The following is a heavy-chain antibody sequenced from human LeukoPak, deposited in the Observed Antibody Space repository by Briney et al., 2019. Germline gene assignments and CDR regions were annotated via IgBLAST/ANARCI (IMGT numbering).Heavy chain of an antibody. D-gene: IGHD3-22*01. Sequence: GGSLRLSCAASGFTFDDCAMHWVRQAPGKGLEWVSGISWNSGSIGYADSVKGRFTISRDNAKNSLYLQMNSLRAEDTALYYCAKDYYDSSGSETFFDYWGQGTLVTVSS. CDR3: AKDYYDSSGSETFFDY. V-gene: IGHV3-9*01. CDR2: ISWNSGSI. CDR1: GFTFDDCA. J-gene: IGHJ4*02.